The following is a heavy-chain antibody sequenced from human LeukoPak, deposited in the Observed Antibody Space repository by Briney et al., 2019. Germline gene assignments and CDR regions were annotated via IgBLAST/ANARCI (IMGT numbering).Heavy chain of an antibody. CDR3: AKDKGSSWYYFDY. CDR1: GFTFSSYG. V-gene: IGHV3-30*02. Sequence: GGSLRLSCAASGFTFSSYGMHWVRQAPGKGLEWVAFIRYDGSNKYYADSVKGRFTISRDNSKNTLYLQMNSLRAEDTAVYYCAKDKGSSWYYFDYWGQGTLVTVSS. CDR2: IRYDGSNK. D-gene: IGHD6-13*01. J-gene: IGHJ4*02.